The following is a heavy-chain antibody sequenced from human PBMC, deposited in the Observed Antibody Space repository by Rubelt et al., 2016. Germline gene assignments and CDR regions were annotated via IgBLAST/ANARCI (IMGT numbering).Heavy chain of an antibody. CDR2: MNPNSGNT. V-gene: IGHV1-8*01. Sequence: QVQLVQSGAEVKKPGASVKVSCKASGYTFTSYDINWARQATGQGLEWMGWMNPNSGNTGYAQKFQGRVTMTRNTSISTAYMELSSLRSEDTAVYYCARAHSGYHWVVSWFDPWGQGTLVTVSS. J-gene: IGHJ5*02. D-gene: IGHD5-12*01. CDR1: GYTFTSYD. CDR3: ARAHSGYHWVVSWFDP.